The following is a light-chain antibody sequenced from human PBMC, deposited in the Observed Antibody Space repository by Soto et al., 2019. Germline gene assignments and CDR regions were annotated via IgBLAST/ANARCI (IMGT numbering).Light chain of an antibody. CDR3: QQYGSSPVT. J-gene: IGKJ5*01. CDR1: QSVRSSH. CDR2: GVS. Sequence: DIVLTQSPGSLSLSPGERATLSCRASQSVRSSHLTWNQQKPGQAPRLFIYGVSSRATGIPDRFSGGGSGTDFTLTISRLEPEDFAVYYCQQYGSSPVTFGQGTRLEIK. V-gene: IGKV3-20*01.